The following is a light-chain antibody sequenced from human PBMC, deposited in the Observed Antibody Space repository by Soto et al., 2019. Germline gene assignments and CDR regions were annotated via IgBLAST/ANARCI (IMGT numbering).Light chain of an antibody. J-gene: IGLJ1*01. V-gene: IGLV1-40*01. CDR2: GNS. Sequence: QSVLTQPPSVSGAPGQRVTISCTGRSSNIGAGYDVHWYQQLPGTAPKLLIYGNSNRPSGVPDRFSGSKSGTSASLAITGLQAEDEADYYCQSYDSSLSGHNYVFGTGTKLTVL. CDR1: SSNIGAGYD. CDR3: QSYDSSLSGHNYV.